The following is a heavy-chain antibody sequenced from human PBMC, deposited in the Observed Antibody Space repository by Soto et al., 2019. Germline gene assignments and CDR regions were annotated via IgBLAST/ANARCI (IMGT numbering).Heavy chain of an antibody. J-gene: IGHJ3*02. CDR3: ARLFYYDSSGYSAPAFDI. D-gene: IGHD3-22*01. CDR1: GDSVSSNSAA. CDR2: TYYRSKWYN. Sequence: SQTLSLTCAISGDSVSSNSAAWNWIRQSPSRGLKWLGRTYYRSKWYNDYAVSVKSRITINPDTSKNQFSLQLNSVTPEDTAVHYCARLFYYDSSGYSAPAFDIWGQGTMVTVSS. V-gene: IGHV6-1*01.